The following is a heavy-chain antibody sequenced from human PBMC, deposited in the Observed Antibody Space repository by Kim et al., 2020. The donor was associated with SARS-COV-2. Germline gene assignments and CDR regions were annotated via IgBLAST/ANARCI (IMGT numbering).Heavy chain of an antibody. CDR1: GFSISYDGHY. D-gene: IGHD5-18*01. Sequence: SETLSLTCAASGFSISYDGHYWGWIRQHPREGLEWIGYIHYSGATSNNPTLRSLLTISIGSPENQVFLMLTSVTAADSAVYYCVRVAGGHSYAFDYLCQG. V-gene: IGHV4-31*01. J-gene: IGHJ4*02. CDR2: IHYSGAT. CDR3: VRVAGGHSYAFDY.